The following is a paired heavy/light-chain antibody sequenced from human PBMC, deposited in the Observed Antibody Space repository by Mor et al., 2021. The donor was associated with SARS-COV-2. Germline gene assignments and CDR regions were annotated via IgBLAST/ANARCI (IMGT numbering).Light chain of an antibody. CDR2: DAS. J-gene: IGKJ2*01. CDR3: QQRSNWPPTT. Sequence: EIVLTQSPATLSLSPGERATLSCRASQSVSSYLAWYQQKPGQAPRLLIYDASNRATGIPARFSGSGSGTDFTLTISSLEPEDFAVYYCQQRSNWPPTTFGQGTKLEIK. V-gene: IGKV3-11*01. CDR1: QSVSSY.
Heavy chain of an antibody. J-gene: IGHJ4*02. CDR3: ARDPYYDFWSGYYIINGASTSPMYYFDY. CDR1: GFTFSSYS. D-gene: IGHD3-3*01. Sequence: EVQLVESGGGLVQPGGSLRLSCAASGFTFSSYSMNWVRQAPGKGLEWVSYISSSSSTIYYADSVKGRFTISRDNAKNSLYLQMNSLRAEDTAVYYCARDPYYDFWSGYYIINGASTSPMYYFDYWGQGTLVTVSS. CDR2: ISSSSSTI. V-gene: IGHV3-48*04.